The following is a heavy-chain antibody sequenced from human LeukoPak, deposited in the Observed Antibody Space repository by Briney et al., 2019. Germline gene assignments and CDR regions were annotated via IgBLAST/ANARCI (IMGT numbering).Heavy chain of an antibody. J-gene: IGHJ4*02. CDR1: GFTFSSYS. CDR3: AKEEVISGNHGVYFDY. V-gene: IGHV3-30*02. D-gene: IGHD3-22*01. CDR2: IRYDGNSN. Sequence: GGSLRLSCAASGFTFSSYSMNWVRQAPGKGLEWVAFIRYDGNSNYYADSVKGRFTISRDNSRSTLYLQMNSLRAEDTAVYYCAKEEVISGNHGVYFDYWGQGTLVTVSS.